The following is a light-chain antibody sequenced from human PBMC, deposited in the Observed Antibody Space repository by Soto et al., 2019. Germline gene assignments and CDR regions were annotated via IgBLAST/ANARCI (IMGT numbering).Light chain of an antibody. CDR2: EAS. V-gene: IGLV2-23*01. J-gene: IGLJ2*01. CDR3: CSYAGSNSLI. Sequence: QSLLTQPASVSGSPGQSITISCTGTSSDVGIYNLVSWYQQRPGRAPKLMIYEASERPSGVSNRFSGSKSGNTASLTISGLQAEDEADYYCCSYAGSNSLIFGGGTKVTVL. CDR1: SSDVGIYNL.